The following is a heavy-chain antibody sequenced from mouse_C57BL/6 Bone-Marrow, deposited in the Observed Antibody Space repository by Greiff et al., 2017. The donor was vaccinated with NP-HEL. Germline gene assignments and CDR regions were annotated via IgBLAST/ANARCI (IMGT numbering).Heavy chain of an antibody. Sequence: VQLQQPGAELVRPGSSVKLSCKASGYTFTSYWMDWVKQRPGQGLEWIGNIYPSDSETHYNQKFKDKATLTVDKSSSTAYMQLSSLTSEDSAVYYCARRGLGNFFAYWGQGTLVTVSA. CDR1: GYTFTSYW. V-gene: IGHV1-61*01. D-gene: IGHD2-1*01. CDR2: IYPSDSET. J-gene: IGHJ3*01. CDR3: ARRGLGNFFAY.